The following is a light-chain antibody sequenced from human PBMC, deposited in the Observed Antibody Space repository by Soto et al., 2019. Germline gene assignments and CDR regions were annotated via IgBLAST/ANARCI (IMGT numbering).Light chain of an antibody. V-gene: IGKV3-20*01. Sequence: IGLTQSAGALSLSPGERATLSCRASQSVSSSYLAWYQQKPGQAPRLLIYGASSRATGIPDRFSGSGSGTDFTLTISRLEPEDFAVYYCQQYGSSPLTFGGGTKVDIK. CDR2: GAS. J-gene: IGKJ4*01. CDR1: QSVSSSY. CDR3: QQYGSSPLT.